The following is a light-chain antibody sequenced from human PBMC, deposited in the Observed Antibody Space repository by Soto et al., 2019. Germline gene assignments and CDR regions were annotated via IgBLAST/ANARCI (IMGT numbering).Light chain of an antibody. Sequence: EIVLTQSPGTLSLSPGERATLSCRARQSVSSSYLAWYQQKPGQAPRLLIYGASSRATGIPDRFSGSGSGTDFTLTISRLEPEDFAVYYCQQYGSSPPWTFGQGTKVEMK. CDR2: GAS. V-gene: IGKV3-20*01. CDR3: QQYGSSPPWT. J-gene: IGKJ1*01. CDR1: QSVSSSY.